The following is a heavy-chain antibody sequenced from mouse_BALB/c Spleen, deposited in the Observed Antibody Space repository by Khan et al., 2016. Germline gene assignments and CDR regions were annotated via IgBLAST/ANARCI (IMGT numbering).Heavy chain of an antibody. V-gene: IGHV1S135*01. J-gene: IGHJ4*01. Sequence: VQLQQPGPELVKPGASVKVSCKASGYTFTTYTMYWVKQSHGKNLEWIGYIDPYNGNTTYNQKFKGKATFTVDKSSSTAYMHLNSLASDDSAVXYCASDLLWYAMDYWGQGTSVTVSS. D-gene: IGHD2-1*01. CDR1: GYTFTTYT. CDR3: ASDLLWYAMDY. CDR2: IDPYNGNT.